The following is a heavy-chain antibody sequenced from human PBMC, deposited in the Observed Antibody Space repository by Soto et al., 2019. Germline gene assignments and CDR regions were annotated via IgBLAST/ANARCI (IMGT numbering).Heavy chain of an antibody. CDR2: IIPIFGTA. D-gene: IGHD2-21*02. J-gene: IGHJ4*02. CDR1: GGTFSSYA. CDR3: AIAPASHIVVVTATIDY. V-gene: IGHV1-69*12. Sequence: QVQLVQSGAEVKKPGSSVKVSCKASGGTFSSYAISWVRQAPGQGLQWMGGIIPIFGTANYAQKFQGRVTSTAXXAXSXVYMELSSLRSEDTAVYYCAIAPASHIVVVTATIDYWGQGTLVTVSS.